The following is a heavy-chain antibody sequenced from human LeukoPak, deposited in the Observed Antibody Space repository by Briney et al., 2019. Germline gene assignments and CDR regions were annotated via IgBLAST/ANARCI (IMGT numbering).Heavy chain of an antibody. CDR3: AKSGGPDYYDSSAFDI. D-gene: IGHD3-22*01. CDR2: IYSSGST. CDR1: GGSISSVSLY. V-gene: IGHV4-61*02. J-gene: IGHJ3*02. Sequence: SETLSLTCTVSGGSISSVSLYWNWIRQPAGKGLEWIGRIYSSGSTHYNPSLKSRVTISLDTSKNQFSLKLSSVTAADTAVFYCAKSGGPDYYDSSAFDIWGQGTMVTVSS.